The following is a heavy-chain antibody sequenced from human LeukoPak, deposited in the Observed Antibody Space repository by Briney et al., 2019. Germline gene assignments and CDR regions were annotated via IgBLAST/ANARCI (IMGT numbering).Heavy chain of an antibody. CDR1: GYTFTSYG. CDR3: ARDIYCSSTSCYDY. J-gene: IGHJ4*02. CDR2: ISAYNGNT. D-gene: IGHD2-2*01. V-gene: IGHV1-18*01. Sequence: ASVKASSKPSGYTFTSYGISWVRQAPGQGLEWMGGISAYNGNTNYAQKLQGRVTMTTDTSTSTVYMELRSLRSDDTAVYYCARDIYCSSTSCYDYWGQGTLVTVSS.